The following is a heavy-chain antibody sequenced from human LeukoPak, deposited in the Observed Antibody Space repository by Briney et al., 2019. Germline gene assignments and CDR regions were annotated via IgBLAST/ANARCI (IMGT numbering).Heavy chain of an antibody. V-gene: IGHV4-34*01. CDR3: ARGPHYDFWSGYNNWFDP. D-gene: IGHD3-3*01. J-gene: IGHJ5*02. CDR1: GGSISSYH. CDR2: INHSGST. Sequence: SETLSLTCTVSGGSISSYHWSWIRQPPGKGLEWIGEINHSGSTNYNPSLKSRVTISVDTSKNQFSLKLSSVTAADTAVYYCARGPHYDFWSGYNNWFDPWGQGTLVTVSS.